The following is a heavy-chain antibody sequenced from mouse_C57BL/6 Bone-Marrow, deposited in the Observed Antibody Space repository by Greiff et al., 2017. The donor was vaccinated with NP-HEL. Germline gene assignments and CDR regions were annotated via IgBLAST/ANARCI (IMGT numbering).Heavy chain of an antibody. CDR3: ARHESAQAPYNYAMDY. J-gene: IGHJ4*01. CDR2: IWSDGST. V-gene: IGHV2-6-1*01. CDR1: GFSLTSYG. D-gene: IGHD3-2*02. Sequence: QVQLKESGPGLVAPSQSLSLTCTVSGFSLTSYGVHWVRQPPGKGLEWLVVIWSDGSTTYNSALKSRLSTSTDNSKSQVFLKMNSLHPNNTAMYYDARHESAQAPYNYAMDYWGQGTTVTVSS.